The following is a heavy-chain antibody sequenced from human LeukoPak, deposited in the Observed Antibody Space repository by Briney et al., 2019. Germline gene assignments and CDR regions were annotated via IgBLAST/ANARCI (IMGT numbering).Heavy chain of an antibody. CDR3: TRGGGVVVTTWYFDL. V-gene: IGHV1-2*06. D-gene: IGHD2-21*02. Sequence: ASVKVSCKASGYTFTGHYMHWVRQAPGQGLEWMGRINPNSGDTNYAQKFQGRVTMTRDTSISTAYMELGRLRSDDTAVYYCTRGGGVVVTTWYFDLWGRGTLVTVSS. CDR1: GYTFTGHY. CDR2: INPNSGDT. J-gene: IGHJ2*01.